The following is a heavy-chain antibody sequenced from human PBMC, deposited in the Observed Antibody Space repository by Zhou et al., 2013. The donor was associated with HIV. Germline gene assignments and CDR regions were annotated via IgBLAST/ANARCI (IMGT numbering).Heavy chain of an antibody. V-gene: IGHV3-23*01. J-gene: IGHJ4*02. Sequence: VQLLESGGGLVKPGGSLRLSCAASGFTFSSFAMSWVRQAPGKGLEWVSGIRGRYPTTYYPDSVKGRFTVSRDLSKSRLYLQMNSLKVEDTAVYYCARDHDHGDLIDYVGPGNPGHRLL. CDR3: ARDHDHGDLIDY. D-gene: IGHD4-17*01. CDR2: IRGRYPTT. CDR1: GFTFSSFA.